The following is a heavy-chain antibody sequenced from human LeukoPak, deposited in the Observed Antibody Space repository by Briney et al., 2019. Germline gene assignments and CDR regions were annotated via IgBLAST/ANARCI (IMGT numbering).Heavy chain of an antibody. D-gene: IGHD3-22*01. J-gene: IGHJ4*02. CDR2: MNPNSGNT. CDR1: GYTFTSYD. V-gene: IGHV1-8*01. Sequence: GASVKVSCKASGYTFTSYDINWGRQATGQGLEWMGWMNPNSGNTGYAQKFQGRVTMTRNTSISTAYMELSSLRSEDTAVYYCARNPQTPSSYYYDSSGCLDYWGQGTLVTVSS. CDR3: ARNPQTPSSYYYDSSGCLDY.